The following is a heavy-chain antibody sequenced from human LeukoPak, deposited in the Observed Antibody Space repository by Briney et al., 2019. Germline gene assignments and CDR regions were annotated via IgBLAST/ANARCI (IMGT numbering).Heavy chain of an antibody. Sequence: GESLKISCKGSGYNLTSYWIGWVRQMPREGLDWMGIIYPADSDTTYSPSFQGQVTISADKSISTAYLQWSSLKASDTAMYYCVGSSGYSDYYLHHWGQGTLVTVSS. D-gene: IGHD3-22*01. CDR3: VGSSGYSDYYLHH. CDR2: IYPADSDT. CDR1: GYNLTSYW. J-gene: IGHJ4*02. V-gene: IGHV5-51*01.